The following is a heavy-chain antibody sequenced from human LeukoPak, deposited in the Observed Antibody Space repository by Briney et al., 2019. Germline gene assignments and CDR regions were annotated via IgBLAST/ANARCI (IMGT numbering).Heavy chain of an antibody. CDR2: IIPILGIA. Sequence: GASVKVSCKASGGTFSSYAISWVRQAPGQGLEWMGRIIPILGIANYAQKFQGRVTITADESTSTAYMELSSLRSEDTAVYYCGRDRAAMRGWRAFDIWGQGTMVTVSS. CDR3: GRDRAAMRGWRAFDI. V-gene: IGHV1-69*04. CDR1: GGTFSSYA. D-gene: IGHD2-2*01. J-gene: IGHJ3*02.